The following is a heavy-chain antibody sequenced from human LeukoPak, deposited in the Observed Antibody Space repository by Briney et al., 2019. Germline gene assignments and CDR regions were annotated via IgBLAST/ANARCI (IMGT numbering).Heavy chain of an antibody. CDR2: INHSGST. CDR1: GGSFSGYY. CDR3: ARLGGSYSRESSNYYYYYVMDV. D-gene: IGHD1-26*01. V-gene: IGHV4-34*01. J-gene: IGHJ6*02. Sequence: SETLSLTCAVYGGSFSGYYWSWIRQPPGKGLEWIGEINHSGSTNYNPSLKSRVTISVDTSKNQFSLKLSSVTAADTAVYYCARLGGSYSRESSNYYYYYVMDVWGQGTTVTVSS.